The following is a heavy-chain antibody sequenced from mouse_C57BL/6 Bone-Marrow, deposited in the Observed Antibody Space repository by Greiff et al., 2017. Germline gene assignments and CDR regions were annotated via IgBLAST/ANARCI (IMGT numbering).Heavy chain of an antibody. CDR1: GFNIKNTY. V-gene: IGHV14-3*01. CDR3: ASKWLLRYAMDY. J-gene: IGHJ4*01. Sequence: EVQLQQSVAELVRPGASVKLSCTASGFNIKNTYMHWVKQRPEQGLEWLGRIDPANGTTTYAPKFQGKATITAATSSNPAYLQLSSLTSEDTAIYYCASKWLLRYAMDYWGQGTAVTVSS. CDR2: IDPANGTT. D-gene: IGHD2-3*01.